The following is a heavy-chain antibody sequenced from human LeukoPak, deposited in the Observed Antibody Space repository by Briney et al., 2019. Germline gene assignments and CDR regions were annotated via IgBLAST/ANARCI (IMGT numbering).Heavy chain of an antibody. CDR3: ARGRYYGSGTYFDY. CDR2: IKQDGSEK. V-gene: IGHV3-7*01. Sequence: GGSLRLSCAASGFTFSTYWMSWVRQAPGKGLEWVANIKQDGSEKFYVDSVKGRFTISRDNSKNTLYLQMNSLRAEDTAVYYCARGRYYGSGTYFDYWGQGTLVTVSS. CDR1: GFTFSTYW. D-gene: IGHD3-10*01. J-gene: IGHJ4*02.